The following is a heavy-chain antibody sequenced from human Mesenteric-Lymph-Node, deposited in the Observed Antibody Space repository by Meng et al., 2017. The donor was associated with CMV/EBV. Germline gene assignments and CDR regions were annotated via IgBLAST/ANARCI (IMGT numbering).Heavy chain of an antibody. CDR1: GYTFTSYY. V-gene: IGHV1-8*02. D-gene: IGHD3-3*01. J-gene: IGHJ6*02. CDR2: MNPNSGNT. CDR3: ARGPIPGVARYGTV. Sequence: ASVKVSCKASGYTFTSYYMHWVRQATGQGLEWMGWMNPNSGNTGYAQKFQGRVTMTRNTSISTAYMELSSLRSEDTAVYYCARGPIPGVARYGTVWGQGTTVTVSS.